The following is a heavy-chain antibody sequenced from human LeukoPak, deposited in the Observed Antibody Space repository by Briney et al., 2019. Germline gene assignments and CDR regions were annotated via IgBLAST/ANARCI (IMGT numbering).Heavy chain of an antibody. Sequence: GGSLRLSCAASGFTFSSYGMHWVRQAPGKGLEWVAVISYDGSNKYYADSVKGRFTISRDNSKNTLYLQMNGLRAEDTAVYYCAKNPGDGYPYWGQGTLVTVSS. CDR1: GFTFSSYG. CDR2: ISYDGSNK. V-gene: IGHV3-30*18. J-gene: IGHJ4*02. D-gene: IGHD5-24*01. CDR3: AKNPGDGYPY.